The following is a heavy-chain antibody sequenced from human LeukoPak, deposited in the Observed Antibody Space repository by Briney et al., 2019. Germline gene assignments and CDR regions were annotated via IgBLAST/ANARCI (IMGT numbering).Heavy chain of an antibody. Sequence: SVKVSCKASGGTFSSYAISWVRQAPGQGLEWMGGIIPIFGTANYAQKFQGRVTITADESTSTAYMELSSLRSEDTAVYYCARDLGYCSSTSCYEGGYWGQGTLVTVSS. CDR1: GGTFSSYA. J-gene: IGHJ4*02. V-gene: IGHV1-69*13. D-gene: IGHD2-2*01. CDR2: IIPIFGTA. CDR3: ARDLGYCSSTSCYEGGY.